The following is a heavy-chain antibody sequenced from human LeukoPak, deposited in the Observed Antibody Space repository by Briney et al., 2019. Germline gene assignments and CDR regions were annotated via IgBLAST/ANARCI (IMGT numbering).Heavy chain of an antibody. Sequence: ESLKISCKGSGYSFTSYWIGWVRQMPGKGLEWMGIIYPGDSDTRYNPSFQGQVTISADKSINTAYLQWSSLKASDTAMYYCGRKESGWYSWFDPWGQGTLVTVSS. CDR1: GYSFTSYW. V-gene: IGHV5-51*01. CDR3: GRKESGWYSWFDP. J-gene: IGHJ5*02. D-gene: IGHD6-19*01. CDR2: IYPGDSDT.